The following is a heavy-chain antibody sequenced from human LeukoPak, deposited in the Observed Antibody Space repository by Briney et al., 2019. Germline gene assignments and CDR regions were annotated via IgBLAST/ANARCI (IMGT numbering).Heavy chain of an antibody. CDR2: IGTAGDT. CDR3: ARGYCSGGSCYAFDI. CDR1: GFTFSSYD. Sequence: QPGGSLRLSCAASGFTFSSYDMHWVRQATGKGLEWVSAIGTAGDTYYPGSVKGRFTISRENAKNSLYLQMNSLRAGDTAVYYCARGYCSGGSCYAFDIWGQGTMVTVSS. V-gene: IGHV3-13*01. D-gene: IGHD2-15*01. J-gene: IGHJ3*02.